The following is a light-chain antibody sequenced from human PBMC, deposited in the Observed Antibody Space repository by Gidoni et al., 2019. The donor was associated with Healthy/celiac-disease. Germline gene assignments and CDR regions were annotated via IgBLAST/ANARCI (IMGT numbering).Light chain of an antibody. V-gene: IGKV3-15*01. CDR3: QQYNNSPPA. J-gene: IGKJ5*01. CDR1: QSISSN. CDR2: GAS. Sequence: EIVMPQSPAPLSESPGARATLPCRASQSISSNLAWYQQKPGQAPRLLIYGASTWATGIPARFSGSGSGTDFTLTISSLQSEDFAVYYCQQYNNSPPAFGQXTRLEIK.